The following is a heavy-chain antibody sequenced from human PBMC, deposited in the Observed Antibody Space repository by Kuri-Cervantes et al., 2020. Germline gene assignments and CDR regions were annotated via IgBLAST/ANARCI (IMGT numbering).Heavy chain of an antibody. CDR2: ISYDGSNK. Sequence: GESLKISCAASGFTFSSYAMHWVRQAPGKGLEWVAVISYDGSNKYYADSVKGRFTISRDNSKNTLYLQMNSLRAEDTAVCYCARDPITIFGVVTHGFDYWGQGTLVTVSS. CDR3: ARDPITIFGVVTHGFDY. D-gene: IGHD3-3*01. CDR1: GFTFSSYA. V-gene: IGHV3-30-3*01. J-gene: IGHJ4*02.